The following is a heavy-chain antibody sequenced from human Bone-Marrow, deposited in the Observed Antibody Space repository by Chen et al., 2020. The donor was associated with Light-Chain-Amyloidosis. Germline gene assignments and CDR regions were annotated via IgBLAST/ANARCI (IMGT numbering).Heavy chain of an antibody. Sequence: QVSLVESGGGVVQPGGSLRLSCVASGFTFSNYGMHWVRQAPGKGLEWLAVIPYDGNNKHYADSVQGRFTVSRENSENTLYLQMSSLRAEDSAVYYCAKDLNFGSGTFYSGYYFDYWGQGTLVTVSS. CDR3: AKDLNFGSGTFYSGYYFDY. D-gene: IGHD3-10*01. CDR2: IPYDGNNK. CDR1: GFTFSNYG. J-gene: IGHJ4*02. V-gene: IGHV3-30*18.